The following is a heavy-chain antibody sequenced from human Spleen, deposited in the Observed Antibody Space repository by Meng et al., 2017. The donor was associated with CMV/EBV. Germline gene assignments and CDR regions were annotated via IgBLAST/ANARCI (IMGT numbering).Heavy chain of an antibody. V-gene: IGHV1-2*02. D-gene: IGHD3-22*01. J-gene: IGHJ4*02. CDR3: ARGGDYYDSSGTCDY. Sequence: QWQLVQSGAEVKKPGASVKVSCKAFGYTFTGYYMHWVRQAPGQGLEWMGWINPNSGGTNYAQKFQGRVTMTRDTSISTAYMELSRLRSDDTAVYYCARGGDYYDSSGTCDYWGQGTLVTVSS. CDR1: GYTFTGYY. CDR2: INPNSGGT.